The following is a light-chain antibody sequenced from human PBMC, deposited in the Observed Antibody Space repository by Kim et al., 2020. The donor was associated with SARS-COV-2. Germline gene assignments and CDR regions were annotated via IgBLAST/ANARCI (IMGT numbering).Light chain of an antibody. Sequence: DIQMTQSPSSLSASVGDRVTITCRTSQNINSHLNWYQQKPGRAPKLLIYAASTLQGGVPSRFSGSGSETDFTLTISSLQPEDFATYFCQQNYMSPFTFGPGTKVDIK. J-gene: IGKJ3*01. CDR3: QQNYMSPFT. V-gene: IGKV1-39*01. CDR1: QNINSH. CDR2: AAS.